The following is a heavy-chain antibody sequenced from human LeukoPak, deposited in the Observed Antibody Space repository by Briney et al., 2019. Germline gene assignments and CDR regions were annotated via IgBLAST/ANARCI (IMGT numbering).Heavy chain of an antibody. J-gene: IGHJ5*02. CDR3: AKGSNAKWFDP. CDR1: GFTFSSYS. V-gene: IGHV3-21*04. CDR2: ISSSSSYI. Sequence: GSLRLSCAASGFTFSSYSMNWVRQAPGKGLEWVSSISSSSSYIYYADSVKGRFTISRDNAKNSLYLQMNSLRAEDTAVYYCAKGSNAKWFDPWGQGTLVTVSS.